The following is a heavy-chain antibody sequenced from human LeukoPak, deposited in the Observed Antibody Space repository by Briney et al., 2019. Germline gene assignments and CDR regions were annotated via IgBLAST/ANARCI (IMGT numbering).Heavy chain of an antibody. J-gene: IGHJ4*02. Sequence: GGSLRLSCAASGFTFSTYGMHWVRQAPGKGLEWVAVIWHDGRLKYYGESVKGRFTISRADSENTLYLHMNSLTFQDPAVYLCARDLGDRSTGYYFGYWGQGTLVTVSS. D-gene: IGHD3-16*01. CDR1: GFTFSTYG. V-gene: IGHV3-33*01. CDR2: IWHDGRLK. CDR3: ARDLGDRSTGYYFGY.